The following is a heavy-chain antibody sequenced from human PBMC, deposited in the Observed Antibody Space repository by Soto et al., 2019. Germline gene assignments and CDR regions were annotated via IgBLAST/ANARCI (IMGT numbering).Heavy chain of an antibody. CDR2: IIPIFGTA. Sequence: GASVKVSCKASGGTFSSYAISWVRQAPGQGLEWMGGIIPIFGTANYAQKFQGRVTITADESTGTAYMELSSLRSEDTAVYYCARTPLKLELRIPDPYYYYGMDVWGQGTTVTVSS. V-gene: IGHV1-69*13. CDR1: GGTFSSYA. D-gene: IGHD1-7*01. J-gene: IGHJ6*02. CDR3: ARTPLKLELRIPDPYYYYGMDV.